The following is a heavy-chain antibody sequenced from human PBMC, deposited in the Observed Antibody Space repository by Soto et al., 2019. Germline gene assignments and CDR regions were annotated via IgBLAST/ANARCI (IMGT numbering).Heavy chain of an antibody. Sequence: QVQLVQSGAEVKKPGSSVKVSCKASGGTFSSYAISWVRQAPGQGLEWMGGIIPIFGPANYAQKFQGRVTITADESTRTDYMELSSLRSENRAVYYCARDQPGSPSFNDAFDIWGQGRMVTVSS. CDR2: IIPIFGPA. CDR1: GGTFSSYA. V-gene: IGHV1-69*01. J-gene: IGHJ3*02. CDR3: ARDQPGSPSFNDAFDI. D-gene: IGHD1-26*01.